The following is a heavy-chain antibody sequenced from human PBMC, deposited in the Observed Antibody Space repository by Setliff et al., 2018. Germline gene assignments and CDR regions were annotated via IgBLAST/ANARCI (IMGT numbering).Heavy chain of an antibody. V-gene: IGHV4-59*11. J-gene: IGHJ6*02. CDR1: VVSFKSHY. D-gene: IGHD2-2*02. CDR2: IFYNGAT. CDR3: ARDRQYCSSPTCYSSYFYYYGMDV. Sequence: SETLSLTCSVSVVSFKSHYWSWIRQSPGKGLEWIGYIFYNGATDYNPSFKSRVTMSVDASQNQFSLKLSSVTAADTAVYYCARDRQYCSSPTCYSSYFYYYGMDVWGQGTTVTVSS.